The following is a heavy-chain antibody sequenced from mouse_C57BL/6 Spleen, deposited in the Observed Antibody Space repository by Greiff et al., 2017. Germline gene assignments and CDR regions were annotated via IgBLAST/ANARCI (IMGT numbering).Heavy chain of an antibody. CDR2: ISSGSSTI. J-gene: IGHJ1*03. D-gene: IGHD1-1*01. CDR1: GFTFSDYG. V-gene: IGHV5-17*01. CDR3: AKFLSYYYGSSGYFDV. Sequence: EVQLVESGGGLVKPGGSLKLSCAASGFTFSDYGMHWVRQAPEKGLEWVAYISSGSSTIYYADTVKGRFTISRDNAKNTLFLQMTSLRSEDTAMYYCAKFLSYYYGSSGYFDVWGTGTTVTVSS.